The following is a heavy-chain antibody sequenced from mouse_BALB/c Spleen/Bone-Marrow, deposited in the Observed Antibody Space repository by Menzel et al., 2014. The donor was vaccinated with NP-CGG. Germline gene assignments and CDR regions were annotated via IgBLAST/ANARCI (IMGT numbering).Heavy chain of an antibody. CDR3: ARDKGRVFFDY. V-gene: IGHV7-3*02. CDR1: GFTFTDYY. Sequence: EVQLQESGGGLVQPGGSLRLSCATSGFTFTDYYMNWVRQPPGKALEWLGFIRNKANGYTTEYSASVKGRFTISRDNSQNILYLQMNTLRAEDSATHYCARDKGRVFFDYWGQGTTLTVSS. CDR2: IRNKANGYTT. J-gene: IGHJ2*01.